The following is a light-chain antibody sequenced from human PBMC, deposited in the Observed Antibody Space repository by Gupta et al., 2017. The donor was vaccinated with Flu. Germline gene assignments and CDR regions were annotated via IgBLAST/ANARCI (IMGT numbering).Light chain of an antibody. CDR1: QSINNW. Sequence: DIQMTQSPSTLSASVGDRVTITCRPSQSINNWLVWYQQKPGKAPKLLIYKASRLESGVPSRFSGSGSGTEFTLTISSLQPDDFATYYCQQDDGDLHFGQWTKLEIK. V-gene: IGKV1-5*03. CDR2: KAS. J-gene: IGKJ2*01. CDR3: QQDDGDLH.